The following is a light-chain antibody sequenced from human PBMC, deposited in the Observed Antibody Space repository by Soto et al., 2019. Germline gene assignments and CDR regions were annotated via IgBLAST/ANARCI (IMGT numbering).Light chain of an antibody. Sequence: EIVLTQSPGTLSLSPGERATLSCRASQSVSSSYLAWYQQKPGQAPRFLIYSASSRATGIPDRFSGSGSGTDFTLTISNLQPEDFAVYYCQQRYDWPPITFGQGTRLEI. V-gene: IGKV3D-20*02. CDR3: QQRYDWPPIT. CDR1: QSVSSSY. CDR2: SAS. J-gene: IGKJ5*01.